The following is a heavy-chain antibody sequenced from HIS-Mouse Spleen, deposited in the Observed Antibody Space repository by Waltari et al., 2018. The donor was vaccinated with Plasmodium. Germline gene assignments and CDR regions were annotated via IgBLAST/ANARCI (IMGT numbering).Heavy chain of an antibody. V-gene: IGHV3-7*01. CDR1: GFTFSRYV. CDR3: ASSWYWYFDL. D-gene: IGHD6-13*01. Sequence: EVHLVASGGGLVQTGGSLRTSCAASGFTFSRYVMSWVRQAPGKGLERVANIKQDGSEKYYVDSVKGRFTISRDNAKNSLYLQMNSLRAEDTAVYYCASSWYWYFDLWGRGTLVTVSS. CDR2: IKQDGSEK. J-gene: IGHJ2*01.